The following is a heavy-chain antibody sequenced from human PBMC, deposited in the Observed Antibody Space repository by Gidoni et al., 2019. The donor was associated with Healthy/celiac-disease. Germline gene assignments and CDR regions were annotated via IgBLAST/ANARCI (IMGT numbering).Heavy chain of an antibody. Sequence: QLTLKESGPTLVKPTQTPTLTCPFSGFSRSTSGVGVGWFRQPPGKALEWLALIYWNDDKRYSPSLKSRLTNTKDTSKNQVVLTMTNMDPVDTATYYCAHSSNSEYYYDSSGYYYVYFDYWGQGTLVTVSS. CDR3: AHSSNSEYYYDSSGYYYVYFDY. J-gene: IGHJ4*02. V-gene: IGHV2-5*01. CDR1: GFSRSTSGVG. D-gene: IGHD3-22*01. CDR2: IYWNDDK.